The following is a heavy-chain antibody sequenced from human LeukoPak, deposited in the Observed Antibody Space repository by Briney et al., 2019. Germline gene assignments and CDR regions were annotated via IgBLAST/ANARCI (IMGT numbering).Heavy chain of an antibody. CDR1: VGTFSSYA. J-gene: IGHJ1*01. D-gene: IGHD4-23*01. CDR2: IIPIFGTA. CDR3: ARDPEGDYGGNSGPEYFQH. V-gene: IGHV1-69*05. Sequence: ASVTVSCLASVGTFSSYAISWVRQPAGHGLEWMGRIIPIFGTANYAQKFQGRVTITTDESTSTAYMELSSLRSEDTAVYYCARDPEGDYGGNSGPEYFQHWGQGTLVTVSS.